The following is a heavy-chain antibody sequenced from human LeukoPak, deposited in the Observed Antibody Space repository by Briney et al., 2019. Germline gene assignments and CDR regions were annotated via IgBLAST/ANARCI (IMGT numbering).Heavy chain of an antibody. Sequence: GGSLRLSCAASGFTFNAYAMSWVRQAPGKGLEWVSGISGSGGSTYYADSVKGRFTISRDDSKSMLYLQMNSLRAEDTAVYYCAKVKTSGHIPYFDYWGQGALVTVSS. CDR2: ISGSGGST. J-gene: IGHJ4*02. V-gene: IGHV3-23*01. CDR3: AKVKTSGHIPYFDY. D-gene: IGHD3-3*01. CDR1: GFTFNAYA.